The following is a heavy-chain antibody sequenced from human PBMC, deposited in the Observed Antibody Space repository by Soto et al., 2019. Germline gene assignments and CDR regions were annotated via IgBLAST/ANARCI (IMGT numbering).Heavy chain of an antibody. CDR3: AGGPTRLYSFYYMDV. D-gene: IGHD3-16*01. Sequence: EVQVLESGGGLVQPGGSLRLSCAASGFTFTSYAMSWVRHAPGKGLEWVSGLSGGNTYHADSVKGRFTISSDNFKNTLYLQMNSLRAEDTAVYYCAGGPTRLYSFYYMDVWGRGTTVTVSS. J-gene: IGHJ6*03. CDR2: LSGGNT. V-gene: IGHV3-23*01. CDR1: GFTFTSYA.